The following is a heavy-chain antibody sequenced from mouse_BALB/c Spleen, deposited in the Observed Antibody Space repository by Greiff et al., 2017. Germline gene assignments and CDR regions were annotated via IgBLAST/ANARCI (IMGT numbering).Heavy chain of an antibody. CDR2: INPYNGGT. J-gene: IGHJ4*01. CDR1: GYSFTGYT. Sequence: SGPELVKPGASMKISCKASGYSFTGYTMNWVKQSHGKNLEWIGLINPYNGGTSYNQKFKGKATLTVDKSSSTAYMELLSLTSEDSAVYYCAREDYRYDGYAMDYWGQGTSVTVSS. D-gene: IGHD2-14*01. V-gene: IGHV1-18*01. CDR3: AREDYRYDGYAMDY.